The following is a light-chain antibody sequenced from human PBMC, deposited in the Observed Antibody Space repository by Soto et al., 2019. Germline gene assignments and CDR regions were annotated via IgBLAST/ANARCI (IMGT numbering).Light chain of an antibody. V-gene: IGKV3-15*01. Sequence: EIVMTQSPATLSVSPGERATLSCRASQSVSSNLAWYQQKPGQVPRLLIYGASTRASGIPARVSGSGSGTEFTLTNSSLQSEDFAVYYCQQYNDWPLTFGGGTKVEIK. CDR2: GAS. CDR1: QSVSSN. CDR3: QQYNDWPLT. J-gene: IGKJ4*01.